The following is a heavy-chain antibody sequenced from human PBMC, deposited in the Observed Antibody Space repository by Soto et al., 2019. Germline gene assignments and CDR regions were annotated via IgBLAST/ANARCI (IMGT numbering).Heavy chain of an antibody. CDR3: ARYCSSTICPIYAMDV. CDR2: IYGGGTT. CDR1: DRIVGSNY. Sequence: EGSLRLSCAASDRIVGSNYMSWVRQAPGKGLEWVSIIYGGGTTYYADAVKGRFTISRDNSKNTLYLQMNSLRAEDTAVYFCARYCSSTICPIYAMDVWGQGTTVTVSS. V-gene: IGHV3-53*01. J-gene: IGHJ6*02. D-gene: IGHD2-2*01.